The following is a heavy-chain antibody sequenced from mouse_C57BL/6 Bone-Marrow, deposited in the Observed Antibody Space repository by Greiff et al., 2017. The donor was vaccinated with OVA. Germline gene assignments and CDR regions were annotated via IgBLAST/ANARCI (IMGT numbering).Heavy chain of an antibody. Sequence: QVQLQQSGAELARPGASVKLSCKASGYTFTSYGISWVKQRTGQGLEWIGEIYPRSGNTYYNEQLKGKATLTADKSSSTAYMELSSLTSEDSAVYFCAKDYGSSPPWFAYWSQGTLFTVSA. J-gene: IGHJ3*01. V-gene: IGHV1-81*01. CDR3: AKDYGSSPPWFAY. CDR1: GYTFTSYG. CDR2: IYPRSGNT. D-gene: IGHD1-1*01.